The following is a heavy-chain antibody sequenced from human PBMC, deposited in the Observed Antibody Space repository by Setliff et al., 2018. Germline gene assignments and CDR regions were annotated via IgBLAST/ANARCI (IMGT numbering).Heavy chain of an antibody. CDR3: ARQNDFWSGQDFDY. Sequence: LRLSCAASGFTFSTYVMTWVRQAPGKGLEWVSSIHGEGFDTYYADSVKGRFTISRDNAKNSLYLQMNSLRAEDTAVYYCARQNDFWSGQDFDYWGQGTLVTVSS. V-gene: IGHV3-23*01. J-gene: IGHJ4*02. D-gene: IGHD3-3*01. CDR2: IHGEGFDT. CDR1: GFTFSTYV.